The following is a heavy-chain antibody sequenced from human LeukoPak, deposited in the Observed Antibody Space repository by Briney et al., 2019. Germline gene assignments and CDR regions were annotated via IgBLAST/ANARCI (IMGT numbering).Heavy chain of an antibody. CDR3: TTDLSADYVWGSYRYTNGY. CDR2: IKSKTDGGTT. CDR1: GFTFSNAW. Sequence: GGSLRLSCAASGFTFSNAWMSWVRQAPGKGLEWVGRIKSKTDGGTTDYAAPVKGRFTISRDDSKNTLYLQMNSLKTEDTAVYYCTTDLSADYVWGSYRYTNGYWGQGTLVTVSS. D-gene: IGHD3-16*02. J-gene: IGHJ4*02. V-gene: IGHV3-15*01.